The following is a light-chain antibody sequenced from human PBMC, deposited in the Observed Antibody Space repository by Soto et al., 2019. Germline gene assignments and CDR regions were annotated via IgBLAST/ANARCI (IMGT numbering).Light chain of an antibody. CDR3: QQHNSYPVT. CDR1: QGISSY. Sequence: DIQLTQSPSFLSASVGDRVTITCRASQGISSYLAWYQQKPGKAPNLLIYTASTLQSGVPSRFSGSGSGTEFTLTISSLLPEDFATYYCQQHNSYPVTFGGGTKVEIK. J-gene: IGKJ4*01. CDR2: TAS. V-gene: IGKV1-9*01.